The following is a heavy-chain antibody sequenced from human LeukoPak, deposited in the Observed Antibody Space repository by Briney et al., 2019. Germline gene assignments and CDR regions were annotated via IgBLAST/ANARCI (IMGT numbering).Heavy chain of an antibody. CDR1: GGSISSGGYS. CDR2: IYHSGST. V-gene: IGHV4-30-2*01. CDR3: ARDGSRDGNWFDP. D-gene: IGHD1-26*01. Sequence: PSETLSLTCAVSGGSISSGGYSWSWIRQPPGKGLEWIGYIYHSGSTYYNPSLKSRVTISVDRSKNQFSLKLSSVTAADTAVYYCARDGSRDGNWFDPWGQGTLVTVSS. J-gene: IGHJ5*02.